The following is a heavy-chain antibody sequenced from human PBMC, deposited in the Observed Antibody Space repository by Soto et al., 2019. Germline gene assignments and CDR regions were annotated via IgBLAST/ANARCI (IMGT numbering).Heavy chain of an antibody. J-gene: IGHJ5*02. V-gene: IGHV4-31*03. Sequence: SETLSFTCTVSGGSISSGGYYWSWIRQHPGKGLEWIGYIYYSGSTYYNPSLKSRVTISLDTSKNQFSLKLSSVTAADTAMYYCAREIYYYDNSGYYLNWFDPWGQGTLVTVSS. CDR2: IYYSGST. CDR1: GGSISSGGYY. D-gene: IGHD3-22*01. CDR3: AREIYYYDNSGYYLNWFDP.